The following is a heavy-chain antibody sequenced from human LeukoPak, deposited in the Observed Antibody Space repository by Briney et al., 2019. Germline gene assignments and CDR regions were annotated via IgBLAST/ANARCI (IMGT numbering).Heavy chain of an antibody. Sequence: SETLSLTCTVSGGSISSSSYYWGWIRQPPGKGLEWIGSIYYSGSTYYNPSLKSRVTISVDTSKNQFSLKLSSVTAADTAVYYCATSKGDANWGFDYWGQGTLVTVSS. D-gene: IGHD7-27*01. J-gene: IGHJ4*02. CDR1: GGSISSSSYY. V-gene: IGHV4-39*01. CDR2: IYYSGST. CDR3: ATSKGDANWGFDY.